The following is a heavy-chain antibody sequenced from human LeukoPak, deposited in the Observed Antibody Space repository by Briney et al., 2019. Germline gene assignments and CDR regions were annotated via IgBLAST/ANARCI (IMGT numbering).Heavy chain of an antibody. CDR2: INPNSGGT. CDR1: GYTFTGYY. J-gene: IGHJ4*02. CDR3: SMGDYDFWSGYAIDF. Sequence: ASVRVSCKASGYTFTGYYMHWVRQAPGQGLEWMGWINPNSGGTNYAQKFQGRVTLTRDTSISTAYMELSRLRSDDTAVYYCSMGDYDFWSGYAIDFWGQGTLVTVSS. D-gene: IGHD3-3*01. V-gene: IGHV1-2*02.